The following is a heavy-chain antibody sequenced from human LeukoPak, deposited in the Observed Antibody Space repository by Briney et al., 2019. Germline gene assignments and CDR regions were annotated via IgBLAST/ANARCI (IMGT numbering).Heavy chain of an antibody. CDR1: GGSFSGYY. CDR2: IYYSGST. V-gene: IGHV4-59*01. CDR3: ARSGASWYAWFDP. Sequence: SESLSLTCAVYGGSFSGYYWSWIRQPPGKGLEWIGYIYYSGSTNYNPSLKSRVTISVDTSKNQFSLKLSSVTAADTAVYYCARSGASWYAWFDPWGQGTLVTVSS. J-gene: IGHJ5*02. D-gene: IGHD2-15*01.